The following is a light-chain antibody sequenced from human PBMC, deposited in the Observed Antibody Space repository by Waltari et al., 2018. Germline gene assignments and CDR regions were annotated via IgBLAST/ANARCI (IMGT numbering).Light chain of an antibody. CDR1: QSVSSSY. Sequence: EIVLTQSPCTLSLSPGERATLSCRASQSVSSSYLAWYQQKPGQAPRLLIYAASSRATGIPDRFSGSGSGTDFTLTISRLEPEDFAVYYCQQYGSSPPRYTFGQGTKLEIK. J-gene: IGKJ2*01. V-gene: IGKV3-20*01. CDR2: AAS. CDR3: QQYGSSPPRYT.